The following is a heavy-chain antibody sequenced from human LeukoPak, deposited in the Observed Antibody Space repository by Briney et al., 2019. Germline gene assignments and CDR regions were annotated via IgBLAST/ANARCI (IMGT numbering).Heavy chain of an antibody. CDR2: IDPSDSYT. CDR1: GYTFTSYW. Sequence: GESLKISCKGSGYTFTSYWITWVRQMPGKGLEWMGKIDPSDSYTNYSPSFQGHVTISVDKTITTAYLQWSSLKASDTAMYYCATRRSVGYYYGMDVWGQGTTVTVSS. V-gene: IGHV5-10-1*01. CDR3: ATRRSVGYYYGMDV. D-gene: IGHD2-15*01. J-gene: IGHJ6*02.